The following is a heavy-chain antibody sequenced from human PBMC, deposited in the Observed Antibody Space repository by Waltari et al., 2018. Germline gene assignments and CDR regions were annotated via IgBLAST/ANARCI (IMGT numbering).Heavy chain of an antibody. CDR2: INQDGSEK. CDR3: ASGGHVDY. V-gene: IGHV3-7*01. Sequence: EVQLVESGGTLVQPGGSLRLSCAVSGLTFSRFWMTWVRQAPGKGVEWVANINQDGSEKHYVDSVKGRFTISRDNAKNSLSLQMNSLRAEDTAVYYCASGGHVDYCGQGTLVTVSS. CDR1: GLTFSRFW. J-gene: IGHJ4*02.